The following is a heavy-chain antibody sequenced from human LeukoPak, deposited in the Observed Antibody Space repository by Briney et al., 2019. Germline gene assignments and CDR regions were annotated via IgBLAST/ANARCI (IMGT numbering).Heavy chain of an antibody. CDR3: ARDAYYYDSSGYYE. V-gene: IGHV1-8*03. CDR2: MNPNNGNT. CDR1: GYTFTNFD. J-gene: IGHJ4*02. Sequence: ASVKVSCKASGYTFTNFDIHWMRQATGQGLEWMGWMNPNNGNTGYAQKFQGRVTITRDTSISTAYMELSSLRSEDTAVYYCARDAYYYDSSGYYEWGQGTLVTVSS. D-gene: IGHD3-22*01.